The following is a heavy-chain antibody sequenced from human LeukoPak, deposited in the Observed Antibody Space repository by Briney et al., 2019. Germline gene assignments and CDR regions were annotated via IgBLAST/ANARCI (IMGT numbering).Heavy chain of an antibody. CDR1: AYTFSNYG. Sequence: APVKVSCKASAYTFSNYGINWVRQAPGQGLEWMGWINPYNGDTNYAQKVQGRVIMTIDTSTRTAYMELRSLRSDDTAVYYCARDAWSTVTTRFDPWGQGTLVTVFS. CDR2: INPYNGDT. D-gene: IGHD4-17*01. CDR3: ARDAWSTVTTRFDP. V-gene: IGHV1-18*01. J-gene: IGHJ5*02.